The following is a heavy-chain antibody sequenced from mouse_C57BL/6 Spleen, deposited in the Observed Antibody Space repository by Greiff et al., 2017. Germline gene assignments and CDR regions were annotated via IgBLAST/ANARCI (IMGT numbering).Heavy chain of an antibody. CDR2: IYPRDGST. CDR1: GYTFTDHT. D-gene: IGHD2-5*01. CDR3: ARSAYYSNYLAWFAY. Sequence: QVQLQQSDAELVKPGASVKISCKVSGYTFTDHTIHWMKQRPEQGLEWIGYIYPRDGSTKYNEKFKGKATLTADKSSSTAYMQLNSLTSEDSAVXFCARSAYYSNYLAWFAYWGQGTLVTVSA. J-gene: IGHJ3*01. V-gene: IGHV1-78*01.